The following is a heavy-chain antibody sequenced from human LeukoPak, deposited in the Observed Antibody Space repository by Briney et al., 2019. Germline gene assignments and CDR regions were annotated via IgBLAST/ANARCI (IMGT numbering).Heavy chain of an antibody. CDR2: IKQDGSEK. J-gene: IGHJ5*02. D-gene: IGHD4-17*01. Sequence: GGSLRLSCAASGFTFSSYWMSWVRQAPGKGLEWVANIKQDGSEKYYVDSVKGRFTISRDNSKNTLYLQMNSLRAEDTAVYYCARATVTRWFDPWGQGTLVTVSS. CDR1: GFTFSSYW. CDR3: ARATVTRWFDP. V-gene: IGHV3-7*02.